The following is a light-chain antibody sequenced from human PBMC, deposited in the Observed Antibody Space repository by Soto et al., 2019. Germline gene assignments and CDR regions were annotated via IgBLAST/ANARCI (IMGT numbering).Light chain of an antibody. J-gene: IGKJ3*01. V-gene: IGKV3-20*01. Sequence: EIVLTQSPGTLSLPPGERATLSCRASQSVSSSYLAWYQQKPGQAPRLLIYGASSRATGIPDRFSGSGSGTDFTLTISRLEPEDFAVYYCQQYGTIPFTFGPGTKVDIK. CDR3: QQYGTIPFT. CDR2: GAS. CDR1: QSVSSSY.